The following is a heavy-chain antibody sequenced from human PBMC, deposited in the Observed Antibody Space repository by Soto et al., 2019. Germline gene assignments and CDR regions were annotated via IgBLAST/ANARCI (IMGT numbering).Heavy chain of an antibody. J-gene: IGHJ6*02. Sequence: PGESLKSSCKGSGYSFTSYWIGWVRQMPGKGLEWMGIIYPGDSDTRYSPSFQGQVTISADKSISTAYLQWSSLKASDTAMYYWARLLYDVHGLKWWRWTYYGMELWGQGNTATVSS. V-gene: IGHV5-51*01. CDR3: ARLLYDVHGLKWWRWTYYGMEL. CDR1: GYSFTSYW. CDR2: IYPGDSDT. D-gene: IGHD2-8*01.